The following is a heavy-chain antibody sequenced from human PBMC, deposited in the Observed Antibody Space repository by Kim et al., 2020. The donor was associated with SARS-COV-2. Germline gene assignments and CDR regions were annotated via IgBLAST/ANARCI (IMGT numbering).Heavy chain of an antibody. CDR1: GGSISSYY. CDR2: IYYSGST. J-gene: IGHJ5*02. V-gene: IGHV4-59*01. Sequence: SETLSLTCTVSGGSISSYYWSWIRQPPGKGLEWIGYIYYSGSTNYNPSLKSRVTISVDTSKNQFSLKLSSVTAADTAVYYCARDNRRLAAAGTLLYNWFDPWGQGTLVTVSS. CDR3: ARDNRRLAAAGTLLYNWFDP. D-gene: IGHD6-13*01.